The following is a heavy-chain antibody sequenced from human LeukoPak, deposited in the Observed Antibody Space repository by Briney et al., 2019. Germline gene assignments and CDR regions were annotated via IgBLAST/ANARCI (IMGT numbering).Heavy chain of an antibody. V-gene: IGHV4-34*01. Sequence: SETLSPTCAVYGGSFSGYYWSWIRQPPGKGLEWIGEINHSGSTNYNPSLKSRVTISVDTSKNQFSLKLSSVTAADTAVYYCARAWRDSSGWYVDYYYYYMDVWGKGTTVTVSS. CDR3: ARAWRDSSGWYVDYYYYYMDV. CDR2: INHSGST. CDR1: GGSFSGYY. J-gene: IGHJ6*03. D-gene: IGHD6-19*01.